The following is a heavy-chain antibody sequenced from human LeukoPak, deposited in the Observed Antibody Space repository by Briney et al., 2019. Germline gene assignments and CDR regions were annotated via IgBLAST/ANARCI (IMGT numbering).Heavy chain of an antibody. CDR1: GFTFSNAW. D-gene: IGHD3-10*01. CDR3: TAGSGSYYKYYFDY. CDR2: IKSKTDGGTT. Sequence: SGGSLRLSCAASGFTFSNAWMSWVRQAPGKGLEWVGRIKSKTDGGTTDYAAPVKGRFTISRDDSKNTLYLQMNSLKTADTAVYYCTAGSGSYYKYYFDYWGQGTLVTVSS. V-gene: IGHV3-15*01. J-gene: IGHJ4*02.